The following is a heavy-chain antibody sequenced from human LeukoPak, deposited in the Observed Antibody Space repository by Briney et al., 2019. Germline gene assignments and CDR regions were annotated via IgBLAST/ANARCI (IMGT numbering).Heavy chain of an antibody. CDR3: AKDPINWIAPEWFDP. CDR1: GFTFSSYW. Sequence: GGSLRLSCAASGFTFSSYWMHWVRQAPGKGLVWVSRINSDGSSTSYADSVKGRFTISRDNSKNTLYLQMNSLRAEDTAVYYCAKDPINWIAPEWFDPWGQGTLVTVSS. J-gene: IGHJ5*02. CDR2: INSDGSST. D-gene: IGHD1-1*01. V-gene: IGHV3-74*01.